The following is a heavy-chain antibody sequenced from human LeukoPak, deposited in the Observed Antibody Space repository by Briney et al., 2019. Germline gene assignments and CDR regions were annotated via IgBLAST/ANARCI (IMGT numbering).Heavy chain of an antibody. D-gene: IGHD3-22*01. CDR3: ARPLQAYYYDSSGYSPPDY. CDR2: TSYDGSDK. Sequence: SGGSLRLSCAASGFTFSSYAMHWVRQAPGEGLGWVAVTSYDGSDKYYTDSVKGRFTISRDNSKNTLYLQMNSLRAEDTAVYYCARPLQAYYYDSSGYSPPDYWGQGTLVTVSS. V-gene: IGHV3-30*10. J-gene: IGHJ4*02. CDR1: GFTFSSYA.